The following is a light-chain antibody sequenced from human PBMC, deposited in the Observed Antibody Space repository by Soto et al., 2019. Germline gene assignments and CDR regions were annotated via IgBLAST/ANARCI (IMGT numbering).Light chain of an antibody. Sequence: QSVLTQPPSVSGAPGQRVTISCTGSSSNIGADYNVHWYQQLPGTAPKLLIYGNTNRPSGVPDRFSGSKSGTSASLAITGPHAEDEADYYCHSYDNSLFTSVFGGGNKLTVL. CDR2: GNT. V-gene: IGLV1-40*01. J-gene: IGLJ2*01. CDR3: HSYDNSLFTSV. CDR1: SSNIGADYN.